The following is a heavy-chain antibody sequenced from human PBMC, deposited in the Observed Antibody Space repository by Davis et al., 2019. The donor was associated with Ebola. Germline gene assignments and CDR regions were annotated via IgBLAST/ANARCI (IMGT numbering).Heavy chain of an antibody. CDR2: INPSGGST. V-gene: IGHV1-46*01. CDR3: ARDREADDCTGGVCYRERLFDP. J-gene: IGHJ5*02. D-gene: IGHD2-8*02. Sequence: ASVKVSCKASGYTFTSYYMHWVRQAPGQGLEWMGIINPSGGSTSYAQKFQGRVTMTRDTSTSTVYMELSSLRSEDTAVYYCARDREADDCTGGVCYRERLFDPWGQGTLVTVSS. CDR1: GYTFTSYY.